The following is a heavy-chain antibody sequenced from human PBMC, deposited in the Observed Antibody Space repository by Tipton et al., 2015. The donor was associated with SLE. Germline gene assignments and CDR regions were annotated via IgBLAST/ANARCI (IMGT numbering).Heavy chain of an antibody. Sequence: TLSLTCTVSGGSISSYYWRWIRQPPGKGLEWIGDIYYSGSTNYNPSLKSRVTISVDTSKNQFSLKLSSVTAADTAVYYCAREFRDGGSYHYYHYYMDVWGKGTTVTVSS. CDR1: GGSISSYY. CDR3: AREFRDGGSYHYYHYYMDV. CDR2: IYYSGST. V-gene: IGHV4-59*01. D-gene: IGHD1-26*01. J-gene: IGHJ6*03.